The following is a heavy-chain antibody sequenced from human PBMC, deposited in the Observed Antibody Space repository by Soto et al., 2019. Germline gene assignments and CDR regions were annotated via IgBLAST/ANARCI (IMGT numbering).Heavy chain of an antibody. V-gene: IGHV4-31*03. CDR2: IYYSGST. J-gene: IGHJ4*02. D-gene: IGHD3-10*01. CDR1: GGSISSGGYY. CDR3: ARRSGITMVRGVIGRFDY. Sequence: QVQLQESGPGLVKPSQTLSLTCTVSGGSISSGGYYWSWIRQHPGKGLEWIGYIYYSGSTYYNPSLKSRVTISVDASKNQFSLKLSSVTAADTAVYYCARRSGITMVRGVIGRFDYWGQGTLVTVSS.